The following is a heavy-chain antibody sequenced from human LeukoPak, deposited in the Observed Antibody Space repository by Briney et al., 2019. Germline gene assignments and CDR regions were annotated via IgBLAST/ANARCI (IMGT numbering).Heavy chain of an antibody. V-gene: IGHV4-39*07. J-gene: IGHJ1*01. D-gene: IGHD6-6*01. Sequence: SETLSLTCTVSGGSISNSPYYWGWIRQPPGKGLEWIGSIYYSGSTYYNPSLKSRVTISVDTSKNQFSLKLSSVTAADTAVYYCATGSSAEYFQHWGQGTLVTVSS. CDR1: GGSISNSPYY. CDR3: ATGSSAEYFQH. CDR2: IYYSGST.